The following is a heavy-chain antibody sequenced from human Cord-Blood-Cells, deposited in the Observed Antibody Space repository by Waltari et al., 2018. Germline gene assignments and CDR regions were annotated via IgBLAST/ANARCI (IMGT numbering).Heavy chain of an antibody. V-gene: IGHV4-59*01. Sequence: QVQLQESGPGLVKPSETLSLTCTVSGGSISSYYWSWIRQPPGKGLEWIGYIYYSGSTNYIPSLKSRVTISVDTSKNQFSLKLSSVTAADTAVYYCAGPARGAEDAFDIWGQGTMVTVSS. CDR2: IYYSGST. D-gene: IGHD6-19*01. CDR1: GGSISSYY. J-gene: IGHJ3*02. CDR3: AGPARGAEDAFDI.